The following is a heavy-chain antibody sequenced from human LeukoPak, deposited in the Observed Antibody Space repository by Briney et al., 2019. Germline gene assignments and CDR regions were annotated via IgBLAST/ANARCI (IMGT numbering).Heavy chain of an antibody. CDR3: AKDPPPRYYYDSSGYYYPDY. CDR2: ISGSGGST. CDR1: GFTFSNYA. Sequence: LPGGSLRLSCAASGFTFSNYAMCWVRQAPGKGLEWVSAISGSGGSTYYADSVKGRFTISRDNSKNTLYLQMNSLRAEDTAVYYCAKDPPPRYYYDSSGYYYPDYWGQGTLVTVSS. J-gene: IGHJ4*02. D-gene: IGHD3-22*01. V-gene: IGHV3-23*01.